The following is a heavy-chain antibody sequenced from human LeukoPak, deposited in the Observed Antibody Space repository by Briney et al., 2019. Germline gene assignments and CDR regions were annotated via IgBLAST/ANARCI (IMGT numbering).Heavy chain of an antibody. J-gene: IGHJ3*01. V-gene: IGHV3-48*04. Sequence: GRSLRLSCAASGFTFSSYAMHWVRQAPGKGLEWVSYISNTGSLIYYADSLKGRFTISRDNAKSSLHLQMNSLRAEDTAVYYCARGKYPGAFDVWGQGTMVTVSS. CDR2: ISNTGSLI. CDR3: ARGKYPGAFDV. CDR1: GFTFSSYA. D-gene: IGHD2-2*01.